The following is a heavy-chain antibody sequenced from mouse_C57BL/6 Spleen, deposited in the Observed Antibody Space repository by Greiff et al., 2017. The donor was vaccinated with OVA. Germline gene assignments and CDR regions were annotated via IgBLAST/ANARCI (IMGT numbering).Heavy chain of an antibody. Sequence: VQLKQSGPVLVKPGASVKMSCKASGYTFTDYYMNWVKQSHGKSLEWIGVINPYNGGTSYNQKFKGKATLTVDKSSSTAYMELNSLTSEDSAVYYCANHGSRDWYFDVWGTGTTVTVSS. V-gene: IGHV1-19*01. CDR1: GYTFTDYY. J-gene: IGHJ1*03. CDR2: INPYNGGT. CDR3: ANHGSRDWYFDV. D-gene: IGHD1-1*01.